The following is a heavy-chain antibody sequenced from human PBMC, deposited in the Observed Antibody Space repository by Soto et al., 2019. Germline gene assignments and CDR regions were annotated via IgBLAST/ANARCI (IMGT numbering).Heavy chain of an antibody. Sequence: PSETLSLTCTVSGGSISSSSYYWGWIRQPPGKGLEWIGSIYYSGSTYYNPSLKSRVTISVDTSKNQFSLKLSSVTAADTAVYYCAAGDYYDSSGSPFDYWGQGTLVTGSS. CDR1: GGSISSSSYY. CDR3: AAGDYYDSSGSPFDY. J-gene: IGHJ4*02. V-gene: IGHV4-39*01. D-gene: IGHD3-22*01. CDR2: IYYSGST.